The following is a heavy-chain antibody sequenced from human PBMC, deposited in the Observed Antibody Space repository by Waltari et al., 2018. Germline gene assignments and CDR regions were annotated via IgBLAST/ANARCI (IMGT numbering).Heavy chain of an antibody. V-gene: IGHV4-34*01. CDR1: GGSFSGYY. J-gene: IGHJ5*02. CDR3: ARGHRYCSSTSCRSLYNWFDP. Sequence: QVQLQQWGAGLLKPSETLSLTCAVYGGSFSGYYWSWIRQPPGTGLEWIGEINHSGSTNYNPSLKSRVTISVDTSKNQFSLKLSSVTAADTAVYYCARGHRYCSSTSCRSLYNWFDPWGQGTLVTVSS. CDR2: INHSGST. D-gene: IGHD2-2*01.